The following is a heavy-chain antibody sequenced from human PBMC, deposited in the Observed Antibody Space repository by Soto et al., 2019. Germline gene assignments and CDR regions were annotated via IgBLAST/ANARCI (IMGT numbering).Heavy chain of an antibody. V-gene: IGHV3-30*18. CDR3: AKDGRVLEWLSHFDY. Sequence: PGVSLRLSCAASGFTFSSYGMHWVRHDPGQGLGWVAVISYDGSNKYYADSVKGRFTISRDNSKNTLYLQMNSLRAEDTAVYYCAKDGRVLEWLSHFDYWGQGTLVTVSS. CDR1: GFTFSSYG. D-gene: IGHD3-3*01. J-gene: IGHJ4*02. CDR2: ISYDGSNK.